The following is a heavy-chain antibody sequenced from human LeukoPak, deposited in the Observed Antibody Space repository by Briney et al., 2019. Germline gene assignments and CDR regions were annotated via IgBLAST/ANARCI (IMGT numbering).Heavy chain of an antibody. CDR1: GGSISSYY. CDR3: AKGGKGFPLGLRFDS. D-gene: IGHD2-21*01. J-gene: IGHJ4*02. CDR2: IYYSGST. V-gene: IGHV4-59*01. Sequence: PSETLSLTCTVSGGSISSYYWSWIRQPPGKGLEWIGYIYYSGSTNYNPPLKSRVTISVDTSKNQFSLKLSSVTAADTAVYYCAKGGKGFPLGLRFDSWGQGTLVRVSS.